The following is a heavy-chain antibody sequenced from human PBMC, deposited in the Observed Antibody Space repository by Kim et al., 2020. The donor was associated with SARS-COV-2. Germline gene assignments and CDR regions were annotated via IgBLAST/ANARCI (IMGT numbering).Heavy chain of an antibody. CDR3: ARVFCSTARCQTYNRDYYGVDV. D-gene: IGHD2-2*01. V-gene: IGHV3-21*01. J-gene: IGHJ6*02. CDR1: GFTFSSYS. Sequence: GGSLRLSCAASGFTFSSYSMNWVRQTPGKGLEWVSSISSSSDYIYYGDSVKGRLTISRDNAKNSLYLQMNSLGAEDTAVYYCARVFCSTARCQTYNRDYYGVDVWGQGTTVTVSS. CDR2: ISSSSDYI.